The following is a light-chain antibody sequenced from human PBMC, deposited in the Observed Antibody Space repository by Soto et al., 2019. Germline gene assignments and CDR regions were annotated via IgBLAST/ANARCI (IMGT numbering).Light chain of an antibody. J-gene: IGLJ3*02. V-gene: IGLV2-8*01. CDR3: SSYAGSDSVL. CDR2: EVF. CDR1: SSDVGGYNY. Sequence: QSALTQPPSVSGSPGQSLTISCTGTSSDVGGYNYVSWYHHHPGKAPKLIIYEVFKRPSGVPDRFSGSKSGNTASPTVSGLQAEDEADYYCSSYAGSDSVLFGGGTKLTVL.